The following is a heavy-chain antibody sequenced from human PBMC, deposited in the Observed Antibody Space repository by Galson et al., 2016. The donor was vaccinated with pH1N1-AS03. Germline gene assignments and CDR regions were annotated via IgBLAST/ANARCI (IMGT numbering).Heavy chain of an antibody. CDR2: IDWDDDK. J-gene: IGHJ3*02. D-gene: IGHD2/OR15-2a*01. V-gene: IGHV2-70*04. Sequence: PALVKPTQTLTLTCAFSGFSLNTAPMRVSWIRQPPGKALEWLARIDWDDDKFYSTSLKTRLTITKDSSKNQVVLTVTSVDPMDIATYFCALPNSGGNAFEIWGPGTMVTVSS. CDR3: ALPNSGGNAFEI. CDR1: GFSLNTAPMR.